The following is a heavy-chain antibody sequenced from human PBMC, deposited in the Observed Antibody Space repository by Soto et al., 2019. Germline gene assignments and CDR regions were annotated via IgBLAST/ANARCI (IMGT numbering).Heavy chain of an antibody. CDR3: AKDSLQDIVVVPDAPDISDWFDP. CDR2: ISGSGGST. D-gene: IGHD2-2*01. V-gene: IGHV3-23*01. J-gene: IGHJ5*02. CDR1: GFTFSSYA. Sequence: GGSLRLSCAASGFTFSSYAMSWVRQAPGKGLEWVSAISGSGGSTYYADSVKGRFTISRDNSKNTLYLQMNSLRAEDTAVYYCAKDSLQDIVVVPDAPDISDWFDPWGQGTLVTVSS.